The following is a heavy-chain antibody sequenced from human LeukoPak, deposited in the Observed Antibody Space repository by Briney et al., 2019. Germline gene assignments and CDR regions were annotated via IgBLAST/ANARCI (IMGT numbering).Heavy chain of an antibody. CDR3: ARDVDYSYGYSIRYFDY. V-gene: IGHV1-2*02. D-gene: IGHD5-18*01. J-gene: IGHJ4*02. CDR2: INPNSGGT. Sequence: ASVKVSCKASGYTFTGYYMHWVRQAPGQGLEWMGWINPNSGGTNYAQKFQGRVTMTRDTSISTAYMELSRLRSDDTAVYYCARDVDYSYGYSIRYFDYWGQGTLVTVSS. CDR1: GYTFTGYY.